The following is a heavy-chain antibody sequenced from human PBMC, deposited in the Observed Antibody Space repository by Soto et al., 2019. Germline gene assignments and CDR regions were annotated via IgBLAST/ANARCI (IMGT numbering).Heavy chain of an antibody. D-gene: IGHD3-9*01. CDR3: ARDPAVLRYFDWLEPKGHYYFDY. V-gene: IGHV1-69*13. CDR1: GGTFSSYA. CDR2: IIPIFGTT. J-gene: IGHJ4*02. Sequence: SVKVSCKASGGTFSSYAISWVRQAPGQGLEWMGGIIPIFGTTNYAQKFQGRVTITADESTSTAYMELSSLRSEDTAVYYCARDPAVLRYFDWLEPKGHYYFDYWGQGTLVTVS.